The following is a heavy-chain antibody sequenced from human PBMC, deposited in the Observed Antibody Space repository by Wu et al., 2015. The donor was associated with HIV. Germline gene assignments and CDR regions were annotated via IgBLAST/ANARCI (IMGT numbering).Heavy chain of an antibody. Sequence: QVQLVQSGAEVKKPGASVKVSCKVSGYTLTELSMHWVRQAPGKGLEWMGGFDPEDGETIYAQKFQGRVTMTEDTSTDTAYMELSSLRSEDTAVYYCAILSLFYSSSSWWYFDLWAVAPWSLSPQ. J-gene: IGHJ2*01. CDR3: AILSLFYSSSSWWYFDL. V-gene: IGHV1-24*01. CDR2: FDPEDGET. CDR1: GYTLTELS. D-gene: IGHD6-6*01.